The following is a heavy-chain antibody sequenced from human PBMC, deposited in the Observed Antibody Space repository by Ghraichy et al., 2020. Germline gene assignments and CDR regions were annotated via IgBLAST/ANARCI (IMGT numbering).Heavy chain of an antibody. V-gene: IGHV4-59*01. CDR1: GGSISSYY. J-gene: IGHJ6*02. D-gene: IGHD2-2*01. CDR3: ARAGGQLEYYYYYGMDV. CDR2: IYYSGST. Sequence: SLTCTVSGGSISSYYWSWIRQPPGKGLEWIGYIYYSGSTNYNPSLKSRVTISVDTSKNQFSLKLSSVTAADTAVYYCARAGGQLEYYYYYGMDVWGQGTTVTVSS.